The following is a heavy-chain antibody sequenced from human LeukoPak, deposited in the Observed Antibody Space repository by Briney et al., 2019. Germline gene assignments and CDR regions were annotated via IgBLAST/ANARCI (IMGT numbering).Heavy chain of an antibody. J-gene: IGHJ4*02. Sequence: GRSLRLSCAASGFTFSDHYIDWVRQAPGKGLEWVGRIRNKANSYTTDYAASVKGRFSISRDDSENSVYLQMNNLKTEDTAVFYCTSGFCTAARCYSSGGDYWGQGALVTVSS. CDR1: GFTFSDHY. V-gene: IGHV3-72*01. D-gene: IGHD2-15*01. CDR2: IRNKANSYTT. CDR3: TSGFCTAARCYSSGGDY.